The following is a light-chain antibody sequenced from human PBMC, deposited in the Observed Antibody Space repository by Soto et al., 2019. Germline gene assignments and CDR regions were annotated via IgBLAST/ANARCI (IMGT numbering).Light chain of an antibody. V-gene: IGKV1-9*01. CDR3: QQLKSYPIT. J-gene: IGKJ5*01. Sequence: DIPLTQSPSFLSASIGDRVTITCRASQGINSDLAWYQQKPGKAPKLLIYDTSTLQSGVPLRFSGRGFGTEFTLTISRLQPEDFATYSCQQLKSYPITFGQGTRLDMK. CDR2: DTS. CDR1: QGINSD.